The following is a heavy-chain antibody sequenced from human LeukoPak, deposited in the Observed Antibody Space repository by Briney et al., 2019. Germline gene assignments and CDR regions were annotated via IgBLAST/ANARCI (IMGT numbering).Heavy chain of an antibody. V-gene: IGHV3-53*01. CDR3: ARRAGSYSHSYDY. D-gene: IGHD2-15*01. CDR1: GFTVSSNY. J-gene: IGHJ4*02. CDR2: IYSGGST. Sequence: GGSLRLSCAASGFTVSSNYMSWVRQAPGRGLEWVSFIYSGGSTYYADSVRGRFIISKDNSKNTLYLQMNSLRAEDTAVYYCARRAGSYSHSYDYWGQGTLVTVSS.